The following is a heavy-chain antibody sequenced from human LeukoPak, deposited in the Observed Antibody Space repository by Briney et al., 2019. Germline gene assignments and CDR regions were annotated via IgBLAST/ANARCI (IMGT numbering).Heavy chain of an antibody. Sequence: GGSLRLSCAASEITVSNNHMNWVRQAPGKGLEWVSLIYSGGSTYYADSVKGRFSISRDNSKNTLYLQMNSLRAEDTAVYYCAKTTASGYSSGWYTEDYYYMDVWGKGTTVTVSS. J-gene: IGHJ6*03. CDR3: AKTTASGYSSGWYTEDYYYMDV. CDR1: EITVSNNH. V-gene: IGHV3-66*01. D-gene: IGHD6-19*01. CDR2: IYSGGST.